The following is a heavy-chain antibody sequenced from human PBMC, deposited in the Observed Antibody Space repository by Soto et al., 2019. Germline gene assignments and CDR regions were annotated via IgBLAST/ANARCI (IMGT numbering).Heavy chain of an antibody. CDR1: GYTFTSYD. J-gene: IGHJ6*03. D-gene: IGHD6-6*01. V-gene: IGHV1-8*01. CDR3: ARRGIAARASQSYYYYYYYMDV. CDR2: MNPNSGNT. Sequence: GASVKVSCKASGYTFTSYDINWVRQATGQGLEWMGWMNPNSGNTGYAQKFQGRVTMTRNTSISTAYMELSSLRSEDTAVYYCARRGIAARASQSYYYYYYYMDVWGKGTTVTVSS.